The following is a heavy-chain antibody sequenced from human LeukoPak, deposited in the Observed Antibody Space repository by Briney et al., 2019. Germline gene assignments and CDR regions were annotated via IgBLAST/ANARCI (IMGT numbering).Heavy chain of an antibody. CDR3: ARAFDNWNYNVLFDY. V-gene: IGHV4-4*07. D-gene: IGHD1-7*01. Sequence: PSETLSLTCTVSGGSISSYYWSWIRQPAGKGLEWIGRIYTSGSTNYNPSLKSRVTMSVDTSKNQFSLKLSSVTAADAAVYYCARAFDNWNYNVLFDYWGQGTLVTVSP. CDR1: GGSISSYY. CDR2: IYTSGST. J-gene: IGHJ4*02.